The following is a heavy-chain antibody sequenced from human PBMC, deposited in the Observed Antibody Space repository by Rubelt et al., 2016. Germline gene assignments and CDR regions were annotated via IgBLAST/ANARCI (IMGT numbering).Heavy chain of an antibody. Sequence: QVTLRESGPALVKPTQTLTLTCTFSGFSLSTSGMCVSWIRQPPGKALERLARIDWDDDNYYSTSLKTRLTISKDTSKNQVVLTMTNMDPGDTATYYCARYYYYMDVWGKGTTVTVSS. V-gene: IGHV2-70*15. J-gene: IGHJ6*03. CDR1: GFSLSTSGMC. CDR2: IDWDDDN. CDR3: ARYYYYMDV.